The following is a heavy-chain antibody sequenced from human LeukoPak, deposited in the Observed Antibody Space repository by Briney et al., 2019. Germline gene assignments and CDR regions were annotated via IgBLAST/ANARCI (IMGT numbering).Heavy chain of an antibody. CDR1: GYSFTSYW. Sequence: GESLKISCKGSGYSFTSYWIGWVRQMPGKGLEWMGIIYPGDSDTRYSPSFQGQVTISADKSISTAYLQWSSLEASDTAMYYCARQMATRSDYMDYWGQGTLVTVSS. J-gene: IGHJ4*02. V-gene: IGHV5-51*01. D-gene: IGHD5-24*01. CDR2: IYPGDSDT. CDR3: ARQMATRSDYMDY.